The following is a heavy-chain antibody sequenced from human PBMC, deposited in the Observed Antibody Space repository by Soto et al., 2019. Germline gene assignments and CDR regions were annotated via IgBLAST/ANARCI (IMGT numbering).Heavy chain of an antibody. J-gene: IGHJ4*02. CDR3: AKAMRDIWGSYRTYYFDY. CDR2: ISGSGGST. CDR1: GFTFSSYA. Sequence: PGGSLRLSCAASGFTFSSYAMSWVRQAPGKGLEWVSAISGSGGSTYYADSVKGRFTISRDNSKNTLYLQMNSLRAEDTAVYYCAKAMRDIWGSYRTYYFDYWGQGTLVTVSS. V-gene: IGHV3-23*01. D-gene: IGHD3-16*02.